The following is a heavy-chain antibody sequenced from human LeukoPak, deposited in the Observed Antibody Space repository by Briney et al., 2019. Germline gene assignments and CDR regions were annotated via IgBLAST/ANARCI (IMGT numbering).Heavy chain of an antibody. J-gene: IGHJ4*02. Sequence: GGSLRLSCAASGFTFSSYWMSWVRQALGKGLEWVANIKQDGSEKYYVDSVKGRFTISRDNAKNSLYLQMNSLRAEDTAVYFCATGGYTYTHWGQGTLVTVSS. CDR1: GFTFSSYW. V-gene: IGHV3-7*03. D-gene: IGHD5-18*01. CDR2: IKQDGSEK. CDR3: ATGGYTYTH.